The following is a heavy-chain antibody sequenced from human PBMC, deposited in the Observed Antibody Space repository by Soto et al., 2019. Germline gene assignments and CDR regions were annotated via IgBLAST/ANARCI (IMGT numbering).Heavy chain of an antibody. CDR1: GFTFSPYE. CDR3: VREAPCSNGVCQFDY. CDR2: ISSSGSTI. D-gene: IGHD2-8*01. Sequence: LRLSCAASGFTFSPYEMSWVRQAPGKGLEWISYISSSGSTIHYADSVKGRFSISRDNAKKSLFLQMNSLRAEDTAVYYCVREAPCSNGVCQFDYWGRGTLVTVSS. V-gene: IGHV3-48*03. J-gene: IGHJ4*02.